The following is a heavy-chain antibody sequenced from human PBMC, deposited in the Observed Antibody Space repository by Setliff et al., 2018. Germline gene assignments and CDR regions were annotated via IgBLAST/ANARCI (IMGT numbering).Heavy chain of an antibody. CDR3: ATNPAKGPSGGYYYADPYYYYMDV. V-gene: IGHV3-48*01. Sequence: GGSLRLSCAASGITFSIYSMNWFRKAPGKGPGWVSYISSGSLIIYYAEPVKGRFTISKDNAKNSVYLQVNSLRAEDTAVYYCATNPAKGPSGGYYYADPYYYYMDVWGKGTTVTVSS. CDR2: ISSGSLII. J-gene: IGHJ6*03. CDR1: GITFSIYS. D-gene: IGHD3-22*01.